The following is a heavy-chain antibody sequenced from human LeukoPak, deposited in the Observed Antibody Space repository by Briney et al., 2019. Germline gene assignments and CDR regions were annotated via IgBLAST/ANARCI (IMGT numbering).Heavy chain of an antibody. D-gene: IGHD2-2*01. CDR1: GYTFTVYY. J-gene: IGHJ5*02. V-gene: IGHV1-2*06. CDR3: ARVYCSSTSCPYWFDP. Sequence: ASVKVSCKASGYTFTVYYMHWVRQAPGQGLEWMGRINPNSGGTNYAQKFQGRVTMTRDTSISTAYMELSRLRSDDTAVYYCARVYCSSTSCPYWFDPWGQGTLVTVSS. CDR2: INPNSGGT.